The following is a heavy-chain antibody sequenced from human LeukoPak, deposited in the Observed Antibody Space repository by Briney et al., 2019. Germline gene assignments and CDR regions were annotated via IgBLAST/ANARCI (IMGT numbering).Heavy chain of an antibody. J-gene: IGHJ4*02. CDR2: ITSSGGGT. CDR3: ARDLTLPEKFFDY. V-gene: IGHV3-23*01. Sequence: GGSLRLSCAASGFTFSSYGMSWVRQAPGKGLEWVSSITSSGGGTYYADSVKGRFTVSRDNSKNTLYLQMNSLSAEDTAIYYCARDLTLPEKFFDYWGQGTLVTVSS. D-gene: IGHD1-14*01. CDR1: GFTFSSYG.